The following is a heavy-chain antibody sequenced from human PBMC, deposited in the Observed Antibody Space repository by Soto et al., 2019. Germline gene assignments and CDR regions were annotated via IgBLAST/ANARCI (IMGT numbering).Heavy chain of an antibody. CDR3: ASVPVPCGDY. V-gene: IGHV4-34*01. J-gene: IGHJ4*02. D-gene: IGHD2-21*01. Sequence: QVQLQQWGAGLLKPSETLSLTCAVYGGSVTDYYWTWIGQSPGKGLEWIVEINHIGNTNYNPSLKGRSTVSVDTSKSQSSLKLSSVPAADTAIYYVASVPVPCGDYCGRATLVTVSS. CDR2: INHIGNT. CDR1: GGSVTDYY.